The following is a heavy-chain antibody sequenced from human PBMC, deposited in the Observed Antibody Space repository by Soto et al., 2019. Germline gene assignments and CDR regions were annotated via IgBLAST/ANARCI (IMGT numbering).Heavy chain of an antibody. J-gene: IGHJ4*02. CDR2: IYTTGTT. D-gene: IGHD3-22*01. V-gene: IGHV4-30-4*01. CDR1: GGSVSRSDYY. CDR3: AMGYYESSDYYVGSAIFDF. Sequence: QVQLQESGPGLVKPSQTLSLTCTVSGGSVSRSDYYWSWIRQPPGKGLEWIGYIYTTGTTYYNPSLRFRISISLAAPSIQSSLRLSSVTATHSAAYYCAMGYYESSDYYVGSAIFDFWDQGALVTVSS.